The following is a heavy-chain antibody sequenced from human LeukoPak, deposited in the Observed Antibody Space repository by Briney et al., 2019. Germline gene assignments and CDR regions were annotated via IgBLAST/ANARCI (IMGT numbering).Heavy chain of an antibody. CDR3: ARVLRAVDYYMDV. CDR2: IYYSGST. V-gene: IGHV4-30-4*08. Sequence: SQTLSLTCTVSGGSISSGDYYWSWIRQPPGKGLEWIGYIYYSGSTYYNPSLKSRVTISVDTSKNQFSLKLSSVTAADTAVYYCARVLRAVDYYMDVWGKGTTVTVSS. CDR1: GGSISSGDYY. D-gene: IGHD4-23*01. J-gene: IGHJ6*03.